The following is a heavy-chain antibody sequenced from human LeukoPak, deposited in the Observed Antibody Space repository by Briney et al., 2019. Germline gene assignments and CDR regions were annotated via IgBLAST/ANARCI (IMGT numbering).Heavy chain of an antibody. D-gene: IGHD3-22*01. CDR1: GFTFSSYA. CDR3: ARGFDSRFFDK. V-gene: IGHV3-30-3*01. CDR2: MSYDGSNK. Sequence: QPGGSLRLSRAASGFTFSSYAMYWVRQAPGKGLEWVALMSYDGSNKYYADSVKGRFTISRDNSKNTLYLQINSLRAEDTAVYYCARGFDSRFFDKWGQGTLVTVSS. J-gene: IGHJ4*02.